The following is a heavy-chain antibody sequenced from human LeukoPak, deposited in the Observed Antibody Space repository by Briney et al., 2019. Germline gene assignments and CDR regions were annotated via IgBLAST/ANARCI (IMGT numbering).Heavy chain of an antibody. D-gene: IGHD4-23*01. J-gene: IGHJ4*02. Sequence: PGGSLRLSCAASGFTFSSYWMHWVRQAPGKGLVWVSRINTDGSSTLYADSVKGRFTISRDNAKNTLYLQGNSLRAEDTAVYYCARGANYGGNLGVYWGQGTLVTVSS. CDR1: GFTFSSYW. CDR3: ARGANYGGNLGVY. V-gene: IGHV3-74*01. CDR2: INTDGSST.